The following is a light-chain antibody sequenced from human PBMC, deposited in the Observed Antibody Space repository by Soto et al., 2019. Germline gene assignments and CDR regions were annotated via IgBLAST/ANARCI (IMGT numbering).Light chain of an antibody. J-gene: IGKJ1*01. CDR3: QQYDKWPGT. V-gene: IGKV3-15*01. Sequence: ETVMTQSPATLSVSPVERVTLSCRASQSVSSNLAWYQHKPGQAPRLLIYGASTRATGIPARFSGSGSGTEFTLTISSLQSEDCAVYFCQQYDKWPGTFGQGTKVE. CDR2: GAS. CDR1: QSVSSN.